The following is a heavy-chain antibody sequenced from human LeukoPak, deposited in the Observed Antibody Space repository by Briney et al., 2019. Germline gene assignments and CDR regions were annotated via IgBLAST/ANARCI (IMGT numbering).Heavy chain of an antibody. J-gene: IGHJ4*02. Sequence: GGSLRLSCAASGFTFSSYGMHWVRQAPGKGLEWVAVIWYDGSNKYYADSVKGRFTISRDNSKNSLYLQMNSLRAEDTAVYYCARDSRSGSEAKLFDYWGQGTLVTVSS. CDR2: IWYDGSNK. V-gene: IGHV3-33*01. CDR3: ARDSRSGSEAKLFDY. CDR1: GFTFSSYG. D-gene: IGHD3-10*01.